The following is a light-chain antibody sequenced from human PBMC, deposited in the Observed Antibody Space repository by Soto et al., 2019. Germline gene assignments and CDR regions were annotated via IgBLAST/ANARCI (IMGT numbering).Light chain of an antibody. Sequence: DIQMTQSPSSLSASVGDRVTITCRASQTISNYLSWFQQKPGEAPKLLIYAASSLQSGVPLRFSGSGSGTDFTLTISSLQSEDFATYYCQRTYTSPSWTFGQGTKVDIK. J-gene: IGKJ1*01. CDR3: QRTYTSPSWT. CDR1: QTISNY. V-gene: IGKV1-39*01. CDR2: AAS.